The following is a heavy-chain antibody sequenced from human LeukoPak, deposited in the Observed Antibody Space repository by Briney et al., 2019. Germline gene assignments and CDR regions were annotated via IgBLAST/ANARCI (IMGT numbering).Heavy chain of an antibody. J-gene: IGHJ4*02. CDR1: GGSTNSYY. CDR3: ARAEDGYNFDY. D-gene: IGHD5-24*01. Sequence: SETLSLTCTVSGGSTNSYYWNWIRQPPGKGLEWIGYIYYSGSTNYNPSLKSRVTISIDTSKNQFSLKLSSVTAADTAVYYCARAEDGYNFDYWGQGTLVTVSS. V-gene: IGHV4-59*01. CDR2: IYYSGST.